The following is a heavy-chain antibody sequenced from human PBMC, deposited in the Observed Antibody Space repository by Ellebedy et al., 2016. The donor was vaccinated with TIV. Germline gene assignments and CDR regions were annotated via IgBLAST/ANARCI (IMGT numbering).Heavy chain of an antibody. CDR2: ISGSGGST. CDR3: AKDLRGYQLLFGHYYYGMDV. Sequence: GGSLRLXXAASGFTFSSYAMSWVRQAPGKGLEWVSAISGSGGSTYYADSVKGRFTISRDNSKNTLYLQMNSLRAEDTAVYYCAKDLRGYQLLFGHYYYGMDVWGQGTTVTVSS. J-gene: IGHJ6*02. D-gene: IGHD2-2*01. CDR1: GFTFSSYA. V-gene: IGHV3-23*01.